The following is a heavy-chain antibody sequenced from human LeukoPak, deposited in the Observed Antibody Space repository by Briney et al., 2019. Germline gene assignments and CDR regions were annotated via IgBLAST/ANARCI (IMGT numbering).Heavy chain of an antibody. CDR1: GFTFSSYA. Sequence: GGSLRLSCAASGFTFSSYAMHWVRQAPGKGLEWVAVISYDGSNKYYADSAKGRFTISRDNSKNALYLQMNSLRAEDTAVYYCARRSMYYFDYWGQGTLVTVSS. V-gene: IGHV3-30-3*01. CDR3: ARRSMYYFDY. CDR2: ISYDGSNK. J-gene: IGHJ4*02.